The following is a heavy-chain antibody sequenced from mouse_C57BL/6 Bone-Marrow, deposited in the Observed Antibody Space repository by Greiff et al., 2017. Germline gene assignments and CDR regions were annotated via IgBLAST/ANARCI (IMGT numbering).Heavy chain of an antibody. CDR1: GYTFNSYW. D-gene: IGHD2-4*01. CDR3: ARGGGYDDEFDY. Sequence: QVQLQQPGAELVRPGSSVKLSCKASGYTFNSYWMDWVKPRPGQGLEWIGNIYPSDSETPYNPKFKEQATLTVDNYSSTVYMQLRSLTSEDSAVYYCARGGGYDDEFDYWGQGTTLTVAS. V-gene: IGHV1-61*01. CDR2: IYPSDSET. J-gene: IGHJ2*01.